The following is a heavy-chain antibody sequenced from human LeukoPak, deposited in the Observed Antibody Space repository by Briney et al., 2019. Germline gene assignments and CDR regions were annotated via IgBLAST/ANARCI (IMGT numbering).Heavy chain of an antibody. J-gene: IGHJ3*02. CDR3: AKDQVGPFAFDI. V-gene: IGHV3-23*01. CDR2: FSGSSGNT. Sequence: GGSLRLSCAASGFTFSSYAMNWVRQAPGKGLEWVSSFSGSSGNTYYADSVKGRFTISRDNSKNTLYLQMNSLRAEDTAVYYCAKDQVGPFAFDIWGQGTMVTVSS. CDR1: GFTFSSYA.